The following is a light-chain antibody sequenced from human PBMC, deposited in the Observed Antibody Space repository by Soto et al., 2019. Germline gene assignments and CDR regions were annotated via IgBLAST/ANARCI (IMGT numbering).Light chain of an antibody. CDR2: EVS. V-gene: IGLV2-14*01. CDR3: TSYTIRSTRV. J-gene: IGLJ1*01. CDR1: SSDVGDYNC. Sequence: QSALTQPASVSGSRGQSITISFTGTSSDVGDYNCVSWYQQHPGNDPKLMIYEVSTRPTGMYNRFSGSNSGNTASLTISGLQAEDEAYYFCTSYTIRSTRVVGTGTKVTVL.